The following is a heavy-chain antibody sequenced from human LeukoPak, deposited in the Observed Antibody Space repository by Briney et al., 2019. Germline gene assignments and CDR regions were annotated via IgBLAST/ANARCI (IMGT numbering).Heavy chain of an antibody. D-gene: IGHD3-22*01. V-gene: IGHV1-24*01. CDR1: GYTLTELS. CDR2: FDPEDGET. CDR3: ATCGSGYYYYMDV. J-gene: IGHJ6*03. Sequence: ASVKVSCKVSGYTLTELSMQGVRQAPGKGGEGMGGFDPEDGETIYAHKFQGRVTMTEHTSTDTAYMELSSLRSEDTAVYYCATCGSGYYYYMDVWGKGTTVTVSS.